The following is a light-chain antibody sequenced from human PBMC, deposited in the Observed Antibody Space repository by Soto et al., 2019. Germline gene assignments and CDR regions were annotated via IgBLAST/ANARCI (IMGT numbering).Light chain of an antibody. Sequence: DIPMTQSPSSLSASVGDRVTITCRASQSISSYLNWYQQTPGKAPKLLIYAASSLQTGVPSRFSGSGSGTDFTLTISSLQPEDFATYYCQQSYSTPPWTFGQGTKVEIK. CDR1: QSISSY. CDR3: QQSYSTPPWT. V-gene: IGKV1-39*01. J-gene: IGKJ1*01. CDR2: AAS.